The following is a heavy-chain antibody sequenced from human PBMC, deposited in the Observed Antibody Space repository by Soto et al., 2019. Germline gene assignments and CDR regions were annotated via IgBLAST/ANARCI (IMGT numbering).Heavy chain of an antibody. CDR3: ESGDLLFDY. CDR1: GGSISSYY. V-gene: IGHV4-59*01. J-gene: IGHJ4*02. CDR2: IYYSGST. Sequence: SETLSLTCTVSGGSISSYYWSWIRQPPGKGLEWIGYIYYSGSTNYNPSLKSRVTISVDTSKNQFSLKLSSVTAADTAVYYCESGDLLFDYWGQGTLVTVSS. D-gene: IGHD1-26*01.